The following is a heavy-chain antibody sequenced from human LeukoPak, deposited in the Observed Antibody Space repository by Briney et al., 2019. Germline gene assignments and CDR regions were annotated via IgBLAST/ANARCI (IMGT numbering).Heavy chain of an antibody. Sequence: GGSLRLSCAASGFTFSNYAMSWVRQAPGKGLEWVSGISTSGSNTYYADSVRGRFSISRDNSKNTLYLQMNSLRVEDTAVYFCAKEDLTMVRGLISYWGQGTLVTVSS. CDR1: GFTFSNYA. J-gene: IGHJ4*02. CDR3: AKEDLTMVRGLISY. D-gene: IGHD3-10*01. V-gene: IGHV3-23*01. CDR2: ISTSGSNT.